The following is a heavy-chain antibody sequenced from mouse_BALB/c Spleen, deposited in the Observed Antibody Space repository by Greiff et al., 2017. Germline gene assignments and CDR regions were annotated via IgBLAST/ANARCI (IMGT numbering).Heavy chain of an antibody. D-gene: IGHD6-1*01. CDR1: GYAFTNYL. V-gene: IGHV1-54*01. CDR2: INPGSGGT. CDR3: ARDNPFAY. Sequence: VQLQQSGAELVRPGTSVKVSCKASGYAFTNYLIEWVKQRPGQGLEWIGVINPGSGGTNYNEKFKGKATLTADKSSSTAYMQLSSLTSDDSAVYFCARDNPFAYWGQGTLVTVSA. J-gene: IGHJ3*01.